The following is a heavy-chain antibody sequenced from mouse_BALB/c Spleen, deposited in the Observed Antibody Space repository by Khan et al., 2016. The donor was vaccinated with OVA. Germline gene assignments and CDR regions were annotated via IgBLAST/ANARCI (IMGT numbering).Heavy chain of an antibody. CDR3: ARGNYYGYDFDY. CDR2: ISYSGGT. D-gene: IGHD1-2*01. CDR1: GYSITSGYA. Sequence: QLEESGPGPVKPSQSLSLTCTVTGYSITSGYAWNWIRQFPGNKLEWMGYISYSGGTSYNPSLKSRISITRDTSKNQFFLQLNSVTTEDTATYYCARGNYYGYDFDYWGQGTPLTVSS. J-gene: IGHJ2*01. V-gene: IGHV3-2*02.